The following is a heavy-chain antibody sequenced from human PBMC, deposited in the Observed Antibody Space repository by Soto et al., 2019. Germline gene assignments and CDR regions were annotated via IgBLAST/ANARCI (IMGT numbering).Heavy chain of an antibody. V-gene: IGHV1-69*14. CDR1: GGTFSSYA. CDR3: AGHSSGVPGYYYGMDV. CDR2: IIPIFDTA. D-gene: IGHD3-22*01. J-gene: IGHJ6*02. Sequence: QVQLVQSGAEVKKPGSSVKVSCKASGGTFSSYAISWVRQAPGQGLEWMGGIIPIFDTADYAQKFQGRVTITADKPTNTAYMALSSLRSEDTAVYYCAGHSSGVPGYYYGMDVWGQGTTVTVSS.